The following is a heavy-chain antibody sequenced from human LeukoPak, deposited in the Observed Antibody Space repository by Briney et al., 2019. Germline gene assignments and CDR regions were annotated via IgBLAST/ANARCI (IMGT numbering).Heavy chain of an antibody. CDR2: ISGSGGST. Sequence: PGGSLRLSCAASGLTFSSYAMSWVRQAPGKGLEWVSAISGSGGSTYYADSVKGRFTISRDNSKNTLYLQMNSLRAEDTAVYYCAKDKTYYYDSSGYYFDYWGQGTLVTVSS. CDR1: GLTFSSYA. V-gene: IGHV3-23*01. CDR3: AKDKTYYYDSSGYYFDY. J-gene: IGHJ4*02. D-gene: IGHD3-22*01.